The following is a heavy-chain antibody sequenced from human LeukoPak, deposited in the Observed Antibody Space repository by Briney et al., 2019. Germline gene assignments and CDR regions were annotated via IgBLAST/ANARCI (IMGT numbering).Heavy chain of an antibody. CDR2: IYSGGST. Sequence: PGGSLRLSCAASGFTVSSSYMSWVRQAPGKGLEWVSVIYSGGSTYYGDSVKGRFTISRDSSKNTLYLQMNSLRAEDTAVYYCARGFSGSQSPFDYWGQGTLVTVSS. J-gene: IGHJ4*02. CDR1: GFTVSSSY. D-gene: IGHD1-26*01. V-gene: IGHV3-66*01. CDR3: ARGFSGSQSPFDY.